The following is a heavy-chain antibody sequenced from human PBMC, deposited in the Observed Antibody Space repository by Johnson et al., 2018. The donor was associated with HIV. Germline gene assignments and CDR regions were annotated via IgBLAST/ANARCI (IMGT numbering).Heavy chain of an antibody. V-gene: IGHV3-30-3*01. Sequence: VQLVESGGGVVQPGRSLRLSCAASGFTFSSYAMHWVRQAPGKGLEWVAVISYDGSNKYYADSVKGRFTISRDNSKNTLYLQMNSLRAEDTAVYYCAKDTRSSSGLGAFDIWGQGTMVTVSS. CDR2: ISYDGSNK. D-gene: IGHD6-6*01. CDR1: GFTFSSYA. CDR3: AKDTRSSSGLGAFDI. J-gene: IGHJ3*02.